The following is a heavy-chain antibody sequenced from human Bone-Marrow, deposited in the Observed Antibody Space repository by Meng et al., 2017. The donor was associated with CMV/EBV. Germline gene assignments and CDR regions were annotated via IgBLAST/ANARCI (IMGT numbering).Heavy chain of an antibody. CDR2: INHSGST. Sequence: GSLRLSCAVYGGSFSGYYWSWIRQPPGKGLEWIGEINHSGSTNYNPSLKSRVTISVDTSKNQFSLKLSSVTAADTAVYYCARVEEVLGGELLSFDYWGQGTLVTVSS. D-gene: IGHD3-10*01. V-gene: IGHV4-34*01. J-gene: IGHJ4*02. CDR3: ARVEEVLGGELLSFDY. CDR1: GGSFSGYY.